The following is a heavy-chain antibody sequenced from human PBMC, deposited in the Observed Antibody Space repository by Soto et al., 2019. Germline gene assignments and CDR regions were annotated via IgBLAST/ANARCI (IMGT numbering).Heavy chain of an antibody. CDR3: ASGGDYSTTLDY. CDR2: IYHSGST. J-gene: IGHJ4*02. Sequence: TLETLSLTCAVSGGSISSGGYSWSWIRQPPGKGLEWIGYIYHSGSTYYNPSLKSRVTISVDRSKNQFSLKLSSVTAADTAVYYCASGGDYSTTLDYWGQGTLVTVSS. CDR1: GGSISSGGYS. V-gene: IGHV4-30-2*01. D-gene: IGHD4-17*01.